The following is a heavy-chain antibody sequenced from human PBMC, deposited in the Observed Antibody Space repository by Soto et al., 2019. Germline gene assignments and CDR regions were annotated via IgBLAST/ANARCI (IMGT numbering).Heavy chain of an antibody. Sequence: PGGSLRLSCAASGLIFSNYGMHWVRQAPDKGLEWVALISHDGKNKYYADSVQGRFTISRDNYKNTLYLQMNSLRGDDTAVYYCAKDRPVKARAGSLSSWGQGTLVTVSS. J-gene: IGHJ5*02. D-gene: IGHD1-26*01. CDR2: ISHDGKNK. CDR1: GLIFSNYG. V-gene: IGHV3-30*18. CDR3: AKDRPVKARAGSLSS.